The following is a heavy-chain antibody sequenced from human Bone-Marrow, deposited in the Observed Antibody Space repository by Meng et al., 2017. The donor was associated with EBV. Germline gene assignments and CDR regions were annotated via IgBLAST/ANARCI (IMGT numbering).Heavy chain of an antibody. CDR1: GYTFTGYY. Sequence: QVQLVQSGAEVKKPGASVKVSCKASGYTFTGYYMHWVRQAPGQGLEWMGWINPNSGGTNYAQKFQGWVTMTRDTSISTAYMELSRLRSDDTAVYYCARDLNYDSSGYYSGFDYWGQGTLVTVSS. CDR2: INPNSGGT. D-gene: IGHD3-22*01. V-gene: IGHV1-2*04. CDR3: ARDLNYDSSGYYSGFDY. J-gene: IGHJ4*02.